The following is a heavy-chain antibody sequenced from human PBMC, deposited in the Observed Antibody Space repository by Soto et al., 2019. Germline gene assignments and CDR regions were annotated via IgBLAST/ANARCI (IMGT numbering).Heavy chain of an antibody. CDR3: AKDDLDIKGGSRMVVAGLVGDH. D-gene: IGHD6-19*01. Sequence: QVHLVESGGGVVQPGRSLRLSCAASGFTFSSYDMHWVRQAPGKGLEWVAVISHDGSNKYYADSVKGRFSISRDNSKNTLYLHMESLRVEDKAVYYCAKDDLDIKGGSRMVVAGLVGDHWGQGTLVTVSS. J-gene: IGHJ5*02. CDR1: GFTFSSYD. V-gene: IGHV3-30*18. CDR2: ISHDGSNK.